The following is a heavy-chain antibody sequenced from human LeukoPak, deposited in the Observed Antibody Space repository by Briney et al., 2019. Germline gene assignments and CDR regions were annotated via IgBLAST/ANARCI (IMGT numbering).Heavy chain of an antibody. CDR1: GYSFTSYW. D-gene: IGHD3-9*01. CDR3: ARLTPSLRYFDWLSETGWFDP. CDR2: IYPADSDT. V-gene: IGHV5-51*01. J-gene: IGHJ5*02. Sequence: GESLKISCKGSGYSFTSYWIGWVRQIPGKGLEWMGIIYPADSDTTYSPSFQGQVTISADKPNSTAYLQWSSLKASDTAMYYCARLTPSLRYFDWLSETGWFDPWGQGTLVTVSS.